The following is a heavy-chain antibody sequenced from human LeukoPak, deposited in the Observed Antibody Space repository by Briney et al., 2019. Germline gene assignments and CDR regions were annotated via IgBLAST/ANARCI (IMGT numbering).Heavy chain of an antibody. V-gene: IGHV1-69*02. CDR3: ARAGCSSTSCPTEFDY. CDR2: IIPILGIA. J-gene: IGHJ4*02. CDR1: GGTFSSYT. Sequence: ASVKVSCKASGGTFSSYTISWVRQAPGQGLEWMGRIIPILGIANYAQKFQGRVTITADKSTSTAYMELSSLRSEDTAVYYCARAGCSSTSCPTEFDYWGQGTLVTVSS. D-gene: IGHD2-2*01.